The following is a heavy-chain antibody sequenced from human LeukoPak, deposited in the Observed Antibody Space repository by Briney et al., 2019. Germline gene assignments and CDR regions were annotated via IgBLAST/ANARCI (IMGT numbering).Heavy chain of an antibody. CDR3: TRVDSSDISGYYGTVN. CDR2: ISDSGST. V-gene: IGHV3-23*01. J-gene: IGHJ4*02. D-gene: IGHD3-22*01. CDR1: GFTLSIQA. Sequence: GGSLRLSCAPSGFTLSIQAIPCARQAPGKGLEWVSTISDSGSTYYADSVKGRFTISRDNSKYTLYLQMTSLRYEDTVVYSCTRVDSSDISGYYGTVNCGQGTLVTVSS.